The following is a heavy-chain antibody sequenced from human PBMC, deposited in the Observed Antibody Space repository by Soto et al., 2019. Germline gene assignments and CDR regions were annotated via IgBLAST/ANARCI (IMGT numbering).Heavy chain of an antibody. CDR1: GYTFTSYG. V-gene: IGHV1-18*01. D-gene: IGHD6-19*01. J-gene: IGHJ6*02. CDR3: ARAASGWYETYYYYGMDV. CDR2: ISAYNGNT. Sequence: ASVKVSCKASGYTFTSYGISWVRQAPGQGLEWMGWISAYNGNTNYAQKLQGRVTMTTDTSTSTAYMELRSLRSDDTAVYYCARAASGWYETYYYYGMDVWGQGTKVTVSS.